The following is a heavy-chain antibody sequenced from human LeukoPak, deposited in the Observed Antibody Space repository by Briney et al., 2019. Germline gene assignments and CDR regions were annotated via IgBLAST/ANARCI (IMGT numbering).Heavy chain of an antibody. V-gene: IGHV4-34*01. Sequence: SETLSLTCAVYGGSFSGYYWSWIRQPPGKGLEWIGEINHSGSTNYNPSLKSRVTISVDTSKNQFSLKLSSVTAADTAVYYCARVSGYDCDDYYYYMDVWGKGTTVTVSS. J-gene: IGHJ6*03. D-gene: IGHD5-12*01. CDR3: ARVSGYDCDDYYYYMDV. CDR2: INHSGST. CDR1: GGSFSGYY.